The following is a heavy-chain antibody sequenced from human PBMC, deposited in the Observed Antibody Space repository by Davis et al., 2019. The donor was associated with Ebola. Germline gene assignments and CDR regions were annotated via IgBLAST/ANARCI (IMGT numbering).Heavy chain of an antibody. D-gene: IGHD4-17*01. V-gene: IGHV3-23*01. CDR1: GFTFSNSA. CDR3: ARKFATTPAV. J-gene: IGHJ3*01. CDR2: ISGSGGST. Sequence: GESLKISCAASGFTFSNSAMSWVRQAPGKGLEWVSTISGSGGSTYYADSVKGRFTISRENSKNTLYLQMNSLRAEDTAVYYCARKFATTPAVWGQGTMVTVSS.